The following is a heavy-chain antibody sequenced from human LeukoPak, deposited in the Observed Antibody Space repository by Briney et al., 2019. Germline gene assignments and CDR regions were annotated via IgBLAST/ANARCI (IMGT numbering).Heavy chain of an antibody. CDR3: ARGTYYHGSGMDY. V-gene: IGHV4-4*02. J-gene: IGHJ4*02. D-gene: IGHD3-10*01. CDR1: GGSISGTNW. CDR2: NYRSGST. Sequence: SETLSLTCAVSGGSISGTNWWSWVRQPPGKGLGWTGENYRSGSTNYNPSLKSRVTISVDKSKNQFSLKLSSVTAADTAVFYCARGTYYHGSGMDYWGQGTLVTVSS.